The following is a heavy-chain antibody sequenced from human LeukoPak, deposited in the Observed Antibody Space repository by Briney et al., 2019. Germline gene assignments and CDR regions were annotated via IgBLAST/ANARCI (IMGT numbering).Heavy chain of an antibody. V-gene: IGHV3-11*06. Sequence: GGSLRLSCAASGFTFSDYYMSWIRQAPGKGLEWVSYISSSSSYTNYADSVKGRFTISRDNAKNSPYLQMNSLRAEDTAVYYCARDLVGATGDYWGQGTLVTVSS. J-gene: IGHJ4*02. D-gene: IGHD1-26*01. CDR1: GFTFSDYY. CDR2: ISSSSSYT. CDR3: ARDLVGATGDY.